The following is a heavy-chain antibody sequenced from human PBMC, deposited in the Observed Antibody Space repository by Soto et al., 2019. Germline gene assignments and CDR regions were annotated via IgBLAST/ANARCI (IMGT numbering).Heavy chain of an antibody. CDR1: GFTFSSYA. Sequence: EVQLLESGGGLVQPGGSLRLSCAASGFTFSSYAMSWVRQAPGKGLEWVSAISGSGGSTYYADSVKGRFTISRDNTKNTLYLQMNSLRAEDTAVYYCAPSRYYDFWSGYYPDYWGQGTLVTVSS. CDR3: APSRYYDFWSGYYPDY. J-gene: IGHJ4*02. D-gene: IGHD3-3*01. CDR2: ISGSGGST. V-gene: IGHV3-23*01.